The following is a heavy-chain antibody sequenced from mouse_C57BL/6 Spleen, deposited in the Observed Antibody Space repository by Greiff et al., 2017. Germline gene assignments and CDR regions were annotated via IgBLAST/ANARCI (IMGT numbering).Heavy chain of an antibody. CDR1: GFNIKDYY. J-gene: IGHJ3*01. V-gene: IGHV14-1*01. CDR3: TTGYGSSYSWFAY. D-gene: IGHD1-1*01. CDR2: IDPEDGDT. Sequence: EVQLQQSGAELVRPGASVKLSCTASGFNIKDYYMHWVKQRPEQGLEWIGRIDPEDGDTEYAPKFQGKATMTADTSSNTAYLQLSSLTSEDTAVYYCTTGYGSSYSWFAYWGQGTLVTVSA.